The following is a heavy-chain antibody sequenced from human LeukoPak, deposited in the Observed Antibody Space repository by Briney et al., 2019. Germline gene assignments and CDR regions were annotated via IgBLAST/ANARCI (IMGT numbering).Heavy chain of an antibody. CDR2: ISWNSGSI. V-gene: IGHV3-9*03. J-gene: IGHJ5*02. CDR3: AKGASGYSSGWYSFDP. Sequence: GGSLRLSCVVSGFTFDGYAMHWVRQAPGKGLEWVSGISWNSGSIVYADSVKGRFTISRDNAKNSLYLQMNSLRADDMALYYCAKGASGYSSGWYSFDPWGQGTLVTVSS. D-gene: IGHD6-19*01. CDR1: GFTFDGYA.